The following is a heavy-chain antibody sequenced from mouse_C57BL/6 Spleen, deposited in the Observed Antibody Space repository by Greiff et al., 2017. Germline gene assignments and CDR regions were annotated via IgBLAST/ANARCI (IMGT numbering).Heavy chain of an antibody. V-gene: IGHV14-2*01. CDR2: IDPEDGET. CDR1: GFNIKDYY. D-gene: IGHD1-1*01. J-gene: IGHJ3*01. CDR3: ASGLYGSRAWFAY. Sequence: VQLKESGAELVKPGASVKLSCTASGFNIKDYYMHWVKQRTEQGLEWIGRIDPEDGETKYAPKFQGKATITADTSSNTAYLQLSSLTSEDTAVYYCASGLYGSRAWFAYWGQGTLVTVSA.